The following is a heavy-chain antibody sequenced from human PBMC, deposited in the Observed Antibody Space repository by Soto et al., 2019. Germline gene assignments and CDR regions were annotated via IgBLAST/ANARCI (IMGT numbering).Heavy chain of an antibody. CDR1: GYTFNSYG. CDR2: ISAYNGNT. J-gene: IGHJ5*02. D-gene: IGHD6-13*01. CDR3: ARRVLAAAGTNWSDP. V-gene: IGHV1-18*01. Sequence: ASVKVSCKASGYTFNSYGISWVRQAPGQGLEWMGWISAYNGNTNYAQKLQGRVTMTTDTSTSTAYMELRSLRSDDTAVYYCARRVLAAAGTNWSDPWGQGTLVTVSS.